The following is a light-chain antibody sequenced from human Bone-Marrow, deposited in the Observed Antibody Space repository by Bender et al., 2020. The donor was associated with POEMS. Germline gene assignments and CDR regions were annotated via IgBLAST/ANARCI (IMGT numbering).Light chain of an antibody. V-gene: IGLV2-14*03. J-gene: IGLJ3*02. CDR2: DVS. Sequence: QSALTQPASVSGSPGQSITISCTGTSSDVGGYNYVSWYQHHPGKAPKLMIYDVSNRPSGVPDRFSGSKSGTSASLAITGLQAEDEGDYYCQSYDNSLGGWVFGGGTKLTVL. CDR1: SSDVGGYNY. CDR3: QSYDNSLGGWV.